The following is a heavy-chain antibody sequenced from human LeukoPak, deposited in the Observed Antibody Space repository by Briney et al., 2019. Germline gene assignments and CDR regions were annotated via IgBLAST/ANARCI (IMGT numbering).Heavy chain of an antibody. Sequence: SETLSLTCTASGYSISSGYYWGWIRQPPGKGLEWIGSIHHSGSTYYNPSLKSRVTISVDTSKNQFSLKLSSVTAADTAVYYCARRVDSSGFLNWGQGTLVTVSS. CDR1: GYSISSGYY. J-gene: IGHJ4*02. D-gene: IGHD6-19*01. V-gene: IGHV4-38-2*02. CDR2: IHHSGST. CDR3: ARRVDSSGFLN.